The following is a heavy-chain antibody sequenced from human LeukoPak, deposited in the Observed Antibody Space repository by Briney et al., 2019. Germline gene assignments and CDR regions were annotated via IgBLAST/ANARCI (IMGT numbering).Heavy chain of an antibody. J-gene: IGHJ4*02. Sequence: GESLKISCKGSGYSFSSYWIGWVRQMPGKGLEWMGIIYPGDSDTRYSPSFQGQVTISADRSISAAYLQWSSLKASDTAMYYCARSDSSGYYHFDYWGQGTLVTVSS. CDR3: ARSDSSGYYHFDY. CDR1: GYSFSSYW. D-gene: IGHD3-22*01. V-gene: IGHV5-51*01. CDR2: IYPGDSDT.